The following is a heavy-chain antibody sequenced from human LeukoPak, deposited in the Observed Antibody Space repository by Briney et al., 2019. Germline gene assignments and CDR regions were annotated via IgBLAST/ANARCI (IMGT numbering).Heavy chain of an antibody. J-gene: IGHJ4*02. CDR3: AKEPYYYDSPSSDY. Sequence: PGGSLRLSCAASGFTFSSYAMSWVRQAPGKGLEWVSAISGSGGSTYYADSVKGRFTTSRDNSKNTLYLQMNSLRAEDTAVYYCAKEPYYYDSPSSDYWGQGTLVTVSS. CDR1: GFTFSSYA. CDR2: ISGSGGST. V-gene: IGHV3-23*01. D-gene: IGHD3-22*01.